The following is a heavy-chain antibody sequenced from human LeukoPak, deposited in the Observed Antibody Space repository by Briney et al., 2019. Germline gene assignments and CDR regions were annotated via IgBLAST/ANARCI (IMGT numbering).Heavy chain of an antibody. CDR2: ISSSGSTI. CDR3: AKEGWYNYYYYMDV. CDR1: GFTFSDYY. V-gene: IGHV3-11*01. Sequence: GGSLRLSCAASGFTFSDYYMTWIRQAPGKGPEWVSYISSSGSTIYYADSVKGRFTISRDNSKNTLYLQMNSLRAEDTAVYYCAKEGWYNYYYYMDVWGKGTTVTVS. D-gene: IGHD6-19*01. J-gene: IGHJ6*03.